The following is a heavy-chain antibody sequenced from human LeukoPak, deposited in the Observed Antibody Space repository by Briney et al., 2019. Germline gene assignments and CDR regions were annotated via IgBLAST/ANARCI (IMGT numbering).Heavy chain of an antibody. V-gene: IGHV5-51*01. Sequence: GESLKISCKGSGYSFTSYWIGWVRQMPGKGLEWMGTIYPGDSDTRYSPSFQGQVTISADKSISTAYLQWSSLKASDTAMYYCARLDDFWSGYSNFDYWGQGTLVTVSS. CDR2: IYPGDSDT. D-gene: IGHD3-3*01. CDR3: ARLDDFWSGYSNFDY. CDR1: GYSFTSYW. J-gene: IGHJ4*02.